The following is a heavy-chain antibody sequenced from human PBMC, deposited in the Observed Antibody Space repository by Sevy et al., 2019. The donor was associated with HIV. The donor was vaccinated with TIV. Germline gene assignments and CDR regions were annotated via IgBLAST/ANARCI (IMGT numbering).Heavy chain of an antibody. D-gene: IGHD6-13*01. CDR2: IYYSGST. V-gene: IGHV4-61*01. J-gene: IGHJ5*02. Sequence: SETLSLTCTVSGGSVSSGSYYWSWIRQPPGKGLEWIGYIYYSGSTNYHPSLKSRVTISVDTSKNQFSLKLSSVTAADTAVYYCARDLGGSSSWSTYTNNWFDPWGQGTLVTVSS. CDR3: ARDLGGSSSWSTYTNNWFDP. CDR1: GGSVSSGSYY.